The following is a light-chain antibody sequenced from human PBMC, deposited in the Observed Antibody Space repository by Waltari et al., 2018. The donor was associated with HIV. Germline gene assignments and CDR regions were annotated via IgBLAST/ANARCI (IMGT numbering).Light chain of an antibody. V-gene: IGKV1-5*03. CDR2: KAS. CDR1: QSINSW. J-gene: IGKJ1*01. CDR3: QQYNSDST. Sequence: DIQMTQSPSTLSASVGDRVTITCRASQSINSWLAWYQQKPGKAPKLLIYKASSLESGVPSRFSGSGSGTEFTPTISSLQPDDFATYYCQQYNSDSTFGQGTKVEIK.